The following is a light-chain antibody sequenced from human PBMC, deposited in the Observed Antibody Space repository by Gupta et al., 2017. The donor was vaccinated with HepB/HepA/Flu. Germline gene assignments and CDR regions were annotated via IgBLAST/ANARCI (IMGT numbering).Light chain of an antibody. CDR1: QSISSW. CDR3: QQDNSYSGFT. Sequence: DIQMTQSPSTLSASVGDRVTITCRASQSISSWLAWYQQKTGKAPKLLIYKASSLESGVPSRFSGSGYGTEFTLTISSLQPDDFATYYCQQDNSYSGFTFGPGTKVDIK. V-gene: IGKV1-5*03. CDR2: KAS. J-gene: IGKJ3*01.